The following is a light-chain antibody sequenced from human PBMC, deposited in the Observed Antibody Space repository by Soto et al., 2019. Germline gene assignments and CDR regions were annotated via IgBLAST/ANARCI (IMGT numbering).Light chain of an antibody. CDR3: QQTYSALYT. CDR1: RSIDTF. J-gene: IGKJ2*01. V-gene: IGKV1-39*01. Sequence: DIQMTQSPSSLSASVGDRVTMSCRAGRSIDTFVDWYQQRPGRAPKLLISSASILQSGVPSRFSGSGSGTDFTLTINSLQPEDFATYYCQQTYSALYTFGQGTDLQIK. CDR2: SAS.